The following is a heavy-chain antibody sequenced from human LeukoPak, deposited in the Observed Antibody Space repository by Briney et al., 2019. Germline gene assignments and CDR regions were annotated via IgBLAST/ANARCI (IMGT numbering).Heavy chain of an antibody. J-gene: IGHJ5*02. D-gene: IGHD3-10*01. CDR2: INHSGST. CDR3: ARTYSYAYNWFDP. V-gene: IGHV4-34*01. Sequence: SETLSLTCAVYGGSFSGYYWSWIRQPPGKGLEWIGEINHSGSTNYNPSLKSRVTISVDTSKNQFSLKLSSVTALDTAVYYCARTYSYAYNWFDPWGQGTLVTVSS. CDR1: GGSFSGYY.